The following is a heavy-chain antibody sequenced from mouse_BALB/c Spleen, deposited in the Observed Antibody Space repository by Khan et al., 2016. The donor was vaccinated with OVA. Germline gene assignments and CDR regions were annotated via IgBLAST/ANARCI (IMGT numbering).Heavy chain of an antibody. CDR2: INTYTGEP. CDR1: GYTFTNYG. J-gene: IGHJ1*01. CDR3: ARIRNYWYFDV. V-gene: IGHV9-3-1*01. Sequence: QIQLVQSGPELKKPGETVKISCKAFGYTFTNYGMNWVKQAPGKALKWLGWINTYTGEPTYADDFKGRFAFSLETSASTAYLQINNLKNEDTATYFYARIRNYWYFDVWGAGTTVTVSS.